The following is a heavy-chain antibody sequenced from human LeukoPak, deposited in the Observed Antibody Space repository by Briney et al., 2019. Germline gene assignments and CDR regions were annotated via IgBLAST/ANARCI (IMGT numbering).Heavy chain of an antibody. Sequence: ASVKVSCKASGYTFTGYYMHWVRQAPGQGLEWMGWINPNSGGTNYAQKLQGRVTMTTDTSTSTAYMELRSLRSDDTAVYYCARNAYCGGDCYLYYFDYWGQGTLVTVSS. CDR3: ARNAYCGGDCYLYYFDY. CDR1: GYTFTGYY. D-gene: IGHD2-21*02. J-gene: IGHJ4*02. V-gene: IGHV1-2*02. CDR2: INPNSGGT.